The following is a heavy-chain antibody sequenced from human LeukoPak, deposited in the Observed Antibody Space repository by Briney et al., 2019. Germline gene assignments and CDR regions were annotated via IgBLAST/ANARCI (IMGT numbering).Heavy chain of an antibody. CDR2: IYYSGSN. D-gene: IGHD6-6*01. CDR3: ASGDSSSAFDP. J-gene: IGHJ5*02. V-gene: IGHV4-39*01. Sequence: PSETLSLTCTVSGGSISSGSYYWGWIRQPPGKGLEWIGSIYYSGSNYYNPSLKSRVTISVDTSKNQFSLKLSSVTAADTAVYYCASGDSSSAFDPWGQGTLVTVSS. CDR1: GGSISSGSYY.